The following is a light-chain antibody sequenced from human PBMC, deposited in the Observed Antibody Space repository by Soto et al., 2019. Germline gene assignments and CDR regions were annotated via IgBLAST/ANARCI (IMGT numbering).Light chain of an antibody. CDR1: QTISNW. CDR2: DAS. V-gene: IGKV1-5*01. J-gene: IGKJ2*01. CDR3: QQYISYSYT. Sequence: IQMTQSPSTLSASVGDRVTITCRASQTISNWLAWYQQKPGKAPKLLIYDASSLHSGVPSRFSGSGSGTEFTLTISSLQPDDFATYYCQQYISYSYTFGQGIKLEI.